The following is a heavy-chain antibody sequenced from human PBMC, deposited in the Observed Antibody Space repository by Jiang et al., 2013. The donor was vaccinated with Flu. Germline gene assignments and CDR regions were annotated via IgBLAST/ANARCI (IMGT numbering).Heavy chain of an antibody. CDR3: AHSPGHPDYGDYYGMDV. V-gene: IGHV2-5*02. CDR1: GFSLSTSGVG. J-gene: IGHJ6*02. D-gene: IGHD4-17*01. CDR2: IYWDDDK. Sequence: KPTQTLTLTCTFSGFSLSTSGVGVGWIRQPPGKALEWLALIYWDDDKRYSPSLKSRLTITKDTSKNQVVLTMTNMDPVDTATYYCAHSPGHPDYGDYYGMDVWGQGTTVTVSS.